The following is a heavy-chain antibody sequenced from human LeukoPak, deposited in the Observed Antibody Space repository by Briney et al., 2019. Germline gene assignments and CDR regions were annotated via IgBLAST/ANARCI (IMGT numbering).Heavy chain of an antibody. Sequence: SVKVSCKASGGTFSSYAISWVRQAPGQGLEWMGGIIPIFGTANYAQKFQGRVTITADESTSTAYMELSSLRSEDTAVYYCASGYCSSTSRSPAISDAFDIWGQGTMVTVSS. D-gene: IGHD2-2*03. V-gene: IGHV1-69*13. J-gene: IGHJ3*02. CDR1: GGTFSSYA. CDR3: ASGYCSSTSRSPAISDAFDI. CDR2: IIPIFGTA.